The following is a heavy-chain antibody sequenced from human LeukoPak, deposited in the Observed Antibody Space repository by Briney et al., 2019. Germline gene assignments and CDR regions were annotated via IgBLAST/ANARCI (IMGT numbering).Heavy chain of an antibody. CDR1: GGSISSYY. D-gene: IGHD1-26*01. J-gene: IGHJ4*02. Sequence: SETLSLTCTVSGGSISSYYWSWIRQPPGKGLEWIGYIYYSGSTNYNPSLKSRVTISVDTSKNQFSLKLSSVTAADTAVYYCARASGGPSVFDYWGQGTLVTVSS. CDR2: IYYSGST. V-gene: IGHV4-59*01. CDR3: ARASGGPSVFDY.